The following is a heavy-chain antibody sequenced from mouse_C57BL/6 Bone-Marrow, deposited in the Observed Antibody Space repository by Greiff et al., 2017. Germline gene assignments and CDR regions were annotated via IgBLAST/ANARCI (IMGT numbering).Heavy chain of an antibody. CDR2: ISSGGSYT. V-gene: IGHV5-6*01. D-gene: IGHD1-1*01. Sequence: EVQRVESGGDLVKPGGSLKLSCAASGFTFSSYGMSWVRQTPDKRLEWVATISSGGSYTYYPDSVKGRFTISRDNAKNTLYLQMSSLKSEDTAMYYCARPAYGSSCFDYWGQGTTLTVSS. CDR1: GFTFSSYG. CDR3: ARPAYGSSCFDY. J-gene: IGHJ2*01.